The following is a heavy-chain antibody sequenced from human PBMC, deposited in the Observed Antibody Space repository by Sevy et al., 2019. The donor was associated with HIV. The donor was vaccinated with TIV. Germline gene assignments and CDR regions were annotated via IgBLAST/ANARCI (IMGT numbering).Heavy chain of an antibody. D-gene: IGHD3-10*01. V-gene: IGHV3-21*01. J-gene: IGHJ6*02. CDR1: GFTFSTYS. CDR2: ISSSSNYI. Sequence: GGSLRLSCAASGFTFSTYSMNWVRQAPGKGLEWVSSISSSSNYIYYADSLKGRFTISRDNAKNSLYLQMDSLRADDTAVYHCARDGARITMVQGVMAYYHGMDVWGQGTTVTVSS. CDR3: ARDGARITMVQGVMAYYHGMDV.